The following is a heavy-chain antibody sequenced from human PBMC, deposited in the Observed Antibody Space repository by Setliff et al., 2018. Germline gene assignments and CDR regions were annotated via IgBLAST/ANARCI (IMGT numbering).Heavy chain of an antibody. CDR1: GGSINSYY. Sequence: PSETLSLTCIVSGGSINSYYWNWIRQPPGKGLEWIGSIYYSGSTNYNPSLKSRVTISVDTSKNQFSLILSSVTAADTAVYYCASERESASRQTYFDSWGQGTLVTVSS. CDR2: IYYSGST. CDR3: ASERESASRQTYFDS. V-gene: IGHV4-59*01. D-gene: IGHD2-15*01. J-gene: IGHJ4*02.